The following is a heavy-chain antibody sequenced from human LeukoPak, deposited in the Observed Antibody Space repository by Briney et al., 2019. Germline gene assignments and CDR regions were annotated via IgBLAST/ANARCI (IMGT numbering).Heavy chain of an antibody. V-gene: IGHV3-21*01. CDR2: ITSDSHYI. J-gene: IGHJ4*02. D-gene: IGHD3-16*01. CDR3: ASGGATVWGY. Sequence: EGSLRLSCAASGFAFSDYSMNWVRQASGKGLEWIAAITSDSHYIYYADSMRGRFTISRDNAENSVYLQMNGLRADDTAVFYCASGGATVWGYCGPGALVIVSS. CDR1: GFAFSDYS.